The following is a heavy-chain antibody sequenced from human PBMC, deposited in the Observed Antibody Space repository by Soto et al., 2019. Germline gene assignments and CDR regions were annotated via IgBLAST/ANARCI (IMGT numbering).Heavy chain of an antibody. CDR3: ARLPQALYQQNWFDP. V-gene: IGHV4-39*01. CDR2: FYYGGNS. D-gene: IGHD2-2*01. J-gene: IGHJ5*02. Sequence: NPSETLSLTCSVSGGSISRSNQYWGWIRQPPGKGLEWIGTFYYGGNSFYNPSLRSRVTISENTSKNQFSLQLNFVTAADTAVYYCARLPQALYQQNWFDPWGQGTLVTVS. CDR1: GGSISRSNQY.